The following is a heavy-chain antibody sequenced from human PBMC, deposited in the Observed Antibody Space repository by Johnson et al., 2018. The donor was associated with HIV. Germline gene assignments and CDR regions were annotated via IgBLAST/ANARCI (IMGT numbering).Heavy chain of an antibody. J-gene: IGHJ3*02. Sequence: QVQLVESGGGLVQSGGSLRLSCAASGFTFSDYYMSWIRQAPGKGLEWVSVIYSGSTIYYADSVKGRFTISRDNAKNSLYLKMNRLRAEDTAVYYCARDYRWSTGVGAGGGGDAFDIWGQGTMVTVSS. D-gene: IGHD1-26*01. CDR1: GFTFSDYY. V-gene: IGHV3-11*04. CDR2: IYSGSTI. CDR3: ARDYRWSTGVGAGGGGDAFDI.